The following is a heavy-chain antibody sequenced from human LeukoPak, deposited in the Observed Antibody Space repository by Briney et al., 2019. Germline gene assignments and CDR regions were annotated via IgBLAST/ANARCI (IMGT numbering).Heavy chain of an antibody. Sequence: SETLSLTCTVSGYSISSGYYWGWLRQPPGKGLEWIGSIYHSGSTYYNPSLRSQVTISVDTSKNQFSLQLSSVTAADTAVYYCARDWNRYAYWGQGTLVTVSS. CDR1: GYSISSGYY. CDR3: ARDWNRYAY. CDR2: IYHSGST. V-gene: IGHV4-38-2*02. J-gene: IGHJ4*02. D-gene: IGHD1-1*01.